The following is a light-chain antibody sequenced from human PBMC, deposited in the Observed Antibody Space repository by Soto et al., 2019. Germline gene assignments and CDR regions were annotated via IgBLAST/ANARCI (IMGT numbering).Light chain of an antibody. CDR2: DVS. J-gene: IGLJ3*02. CDR3: YSYGGSYTWV. CDR1: SGDVGGYNF. V-gene: IGLV2-11*01. Sequence: QSALTQPRSVSGSPGQSVTISCTGTSGDVGGYNFVSWYQQHPGKAPTLMIFDVSQRPSGVPDRFSGSKSGNTASLTISGLQADDEAGYYCYSYGGSYTWVFGGGTKPTVL.